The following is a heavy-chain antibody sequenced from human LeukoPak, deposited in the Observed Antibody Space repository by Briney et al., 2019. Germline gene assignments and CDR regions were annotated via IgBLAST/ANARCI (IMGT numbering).Heavy chain of an antibody. V-gene: IGHV1-2*02. CDR2: INPNNGDT. D-gene: IGHD5-24*01. CDR3: AREDLYNHPLDF. CDR1: GYTFNDYY. Sequence: GASVKVSCRASGYTFNDYYLHWVRQAPGQGLEWMGWINPNNGDTNFAQKFQGRVTMTRDTSINTAYMELSRLRSDDTAVYYCAREDLYNHPLDFWGQGTLVTVSS. J-gene: IGHJ1*01.